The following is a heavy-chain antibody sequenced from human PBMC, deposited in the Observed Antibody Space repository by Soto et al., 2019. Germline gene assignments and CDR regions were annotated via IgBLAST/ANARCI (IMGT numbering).Heavy chain of an antibody. CDR1: GFTFSSYA. CDR3: AKGVSRITMVRGDAFDI. J-gene: IGHJ3*02. V-gene: IGHV3-23*01. D-gene: IGHD3-10*01. Sequence: EVQLLESGGGLVQPGGSLRLSCAASGFTFSSYAMSWVRQAPGKGLEWVSAISGSGGSTYYADSVKGRFTISRDNSKSTLYLQMNSLRAEDTAVYYCAKGVSRITMVRGDAFDIWGQGTMVTVSS. CDR2: ISGSGGST.